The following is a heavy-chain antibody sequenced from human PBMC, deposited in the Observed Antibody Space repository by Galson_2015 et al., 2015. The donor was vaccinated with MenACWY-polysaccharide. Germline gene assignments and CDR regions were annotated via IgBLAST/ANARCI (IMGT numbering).Heavy chain of an antibody. V-gene: IGHV3-30*04. Sequence: SLRLSCEASGFTFSLYAIHWVRQAPGKGLEWVAVISSDGSDKYYADSVKDRFTISRDNSKNTLYLQMNKLRAEDTAVYSCARVFSVPGAIPVSYYFYYMDVWGKGTTVTVSS. CDR3: ARVFSVPGAIPVSYYFYYMDV. CDR1: GFTFSLYA. J-gene: IGHJ6*03. CDR2: ISSDGSDK. D-gene: IGHD2-2*01.